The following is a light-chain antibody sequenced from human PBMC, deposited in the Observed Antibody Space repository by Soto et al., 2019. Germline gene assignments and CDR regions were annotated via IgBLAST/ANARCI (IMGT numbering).Light chain of an antibody. J-gene: IGLJ2*01. V-gene: IGLV2-8*01. CDR3: RSTAGRNNLV. CDR1: SSDVGDYNY. CDR2: EVS. Sequence: QSALTQPPSASGTPGQSVTIPCTGTSSDVGDYNYVSWYQQHPGKAPKLVIYEVSRRPSGVPDRVSGSKSGNTASLTVSGLHAEDEADYYCRSTAGRNNLVFGVGTKLTVL.